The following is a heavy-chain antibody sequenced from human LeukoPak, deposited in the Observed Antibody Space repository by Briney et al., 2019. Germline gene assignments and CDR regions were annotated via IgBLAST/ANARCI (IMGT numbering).Heavy chain of an antibody. CDR1: GFTFSSYS. Sequence: PGGSLRLSCAASGFTFSSYSMNWVRQTPGKGLEWVSSISSSSSYIYYADSVKGRFTISRDNAKNSLYLQMNSLRAEDTAVYYCARRRDSSSERASDYWGQGTLVTVSS. CDR2: ISSSSSYI. V-gene: IGHV3-21*01. D-gene: IGHD6-6*01. CDR3: ARRRDSSSERASDY. J-gene: IGHJ4*02.